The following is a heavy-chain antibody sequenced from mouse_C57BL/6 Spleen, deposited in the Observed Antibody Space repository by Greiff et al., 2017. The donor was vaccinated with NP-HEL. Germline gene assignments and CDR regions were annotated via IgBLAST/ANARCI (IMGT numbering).Heavy chain of an antibody. CDR1: GYAFSSYW. Sequence: QVQLKQSGAELVKPGASVKISCKASGYAFSSYWMNWVKQRPGKGLEWIGQIYPGDGDTNYNGKFKGKATLTADKSSSTAYMQLSSLTSEDSAVYFCATTYDGYFTFDYWGQGTTLTVSS. CDR2: IYPGDGDT. D-gene: IGHD2-3*01. CDR3: ATTYDGYFTFDY. J-gene: IGHJ2*01. V-gene: IGHV1-80*01.